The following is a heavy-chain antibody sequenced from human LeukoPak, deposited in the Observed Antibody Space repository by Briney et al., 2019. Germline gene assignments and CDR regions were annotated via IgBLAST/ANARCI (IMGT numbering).Heavy chain of an antibody. CDR3: ARDSGTTGEVKFDP. V-gene: IGHV1-2*02. CDR1: GSTFTGYY. CDR2: VNPNSGGT. Sequence: ASVKVSCTASGSTFTGYYLLWVRQAPGHGLEWTGWVNPNSGGTNYAQKFQGRVTLTRDTSISTAYMELSRLRSDGTAVYYCARDSGTTGEVKFDPWGQGTLVSVPS. D-gene: IGHD3-10*01. J-gene: IGHJ5*02.